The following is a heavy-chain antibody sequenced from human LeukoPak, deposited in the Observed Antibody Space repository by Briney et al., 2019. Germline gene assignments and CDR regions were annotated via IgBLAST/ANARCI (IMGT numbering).Heavy chain of an antibody. V-gene: IGHV4-30-4*07. CDR2: IYYSGST. J-gene: IGHJ3*02. D-gene: IGHD3-22*01. CDR1: GGSISSGGYS. Sequence: PSETLSLTCAVSGGSISSGGYSWSWIRQPPGKGLEWIGYIYYSGSTYYNPSLKSRVTISVDTSKNQFSLKLSSVTAADTAVYYCARANYYDTSGYSRGAFDIWGQGTMVTVSS. CDR3: ARANYYDTSGYSRGAFDI.